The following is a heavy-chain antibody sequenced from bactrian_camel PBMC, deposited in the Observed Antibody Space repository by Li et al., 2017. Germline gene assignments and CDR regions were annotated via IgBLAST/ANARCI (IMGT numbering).Heavy chain of an antibody. J-gene: IGHJ6*01. CDR1: GFTSTSYF. V-gene: IGHV3-2*01. D-gene: IGHD2*01. CDR2: IHSDGSNT. CDR3: AATLGNLWWLLLHPHFGY. Sequence: HVQLVESGGGLVQPGGSLRLSCAASGFTSTSYFMSWVRQAPGKGLEWVSSIHSDGSNTYYADSVKGRFTISRDNAKNTVYLQMNSLKSEDTALYYCAATLGNLWWLLLHPHFGYWGQGTQVTVS.